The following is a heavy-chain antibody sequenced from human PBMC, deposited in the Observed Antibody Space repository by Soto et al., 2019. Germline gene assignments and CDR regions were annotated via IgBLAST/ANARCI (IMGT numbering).Heavy chain of an antibody. CDR3: EGDPAGDDGWGSYCYYGMDV. J-gene: IGHJ6*02. CDR1: GGSISDYY. D-gene: IGHD3-10*01. V-gene: IGHV4-59*01. Sequence: PSETLSLTCTVSGGSISDYYWGWVRQPPGKGLEWIGYIYYSGSTNYNPSLKSRVTISIDTSKNQFSLKLSSVTAADTAVYYCEGDPAGDDGWGSYCYYGMDVWGQGTTVTVSS. CDR2: IYYSGST.